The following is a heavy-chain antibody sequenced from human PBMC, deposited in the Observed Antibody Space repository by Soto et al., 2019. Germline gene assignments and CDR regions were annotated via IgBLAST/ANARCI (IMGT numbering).Heavy chain of an antibody. J-gene: IGHJ4*02. CDR3: AKSAHYGFFGYFDY. CDR1: GFTFRSYA. CDR2: ISHDGSNI. V-gene: IGHV3-30*18. Sequence: PGWSLRLSCAGSGFTFRSYAMHLVRQAPGKGLEWVAFISHDGSNIYYANSVKGRFTISRDNSKNTLYLQMNSLRAEDTAVYYCAKSAHYGFFGYFDYWGKGTLVTVSS. D-gene: IGHD3-3*01.